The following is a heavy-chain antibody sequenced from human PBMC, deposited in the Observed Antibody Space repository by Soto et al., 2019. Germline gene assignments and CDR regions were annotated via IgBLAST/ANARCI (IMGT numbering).Heavy chain of an antibody. CDR1: GLSLSTSGVG. J-gene: IGHJ5*02. Sequence: QITLKESGPTLVKPTQTLTLTCTFSGLSLSTSGVGVGWFRQPPGKALEWLALIYWNDDKPYSPSLKSRLTITKDTSKNQVVLTMTNMDPVDTATYYCAHRITMVRGVIGWFDPWGQGTLVTVSS. D-gene: IGHD3-10*01. CDR2: IYWNDDK. CDR3: AHRITMVRGVIGWFDP. V-gene: IGHV2-5*01.